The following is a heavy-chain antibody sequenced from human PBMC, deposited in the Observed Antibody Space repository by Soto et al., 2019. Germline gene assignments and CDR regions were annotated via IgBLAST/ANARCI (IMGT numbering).Heavy chain of an antibody. D-gene: IGHD1-26*01. CDR3: ARDRSGGSYTY. Sequence: SETLSLTCAVSGFAIIRDYYLVLIRHPPGRGLEWIGNVHHTGATDYTPSLRTRVTISLDTSKNQFSLKLTSVTAADTAVYYCARDRSGGSYTYWGQGILVTVSS. CDR2: VHHTGAT. J-gene: IGHJ4*02. CDR1: GFAIIRDYY. V-gene: IGHV4-38-2*02.